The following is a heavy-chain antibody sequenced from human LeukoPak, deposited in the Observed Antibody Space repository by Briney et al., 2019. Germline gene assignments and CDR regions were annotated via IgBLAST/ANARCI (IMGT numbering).Heavy chain of an antibody. Sequence: ASVKVSCKASGYTFTDYYMHWVRQAPGQGLEWMGWINPNSGGTNYAQSFQGRVTLTRDTSISTAYMEVNRLRSDDTAVYYCARAWYSSTWYIYWGKGTLVTVSS. J-gene: IGHJ4*02. CDR2: INPNSGGT. CDR3: ARAWYSSTWYIY. D-gene: IGHD6-13*01. V-gene: IGHV1-2*02. CDR1: GYTFTDYY.